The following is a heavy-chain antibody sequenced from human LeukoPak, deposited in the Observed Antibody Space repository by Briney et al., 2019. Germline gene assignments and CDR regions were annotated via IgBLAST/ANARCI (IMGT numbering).Heavy chain of an antibody. CDR1: GGSISSGGYY. V-gene: IGHV4-30-2*01. D-gene: IGHD6-6*01. J-gene: IGHJ4*02. Sequence: SQTLSLTCTVSGGSISSGGYYWSWIRQPPGKGLEWIGYIYHSGSTYYNPSLKSRVTISVDRSKNQFSLKLSSVTAADTAVYYCARVGAARPEYYFDYWGQGTLVTVSS. CDR3: ARVGAARPEYYFDY. CDR2: IYHSGST.